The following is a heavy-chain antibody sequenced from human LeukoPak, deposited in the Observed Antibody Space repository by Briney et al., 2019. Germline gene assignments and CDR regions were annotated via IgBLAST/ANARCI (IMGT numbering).Heavy chain of an antibody. D-gene: IGHD4-17*01. Sequence: PGGSLRLSCAASGFTFDDYAMHWVRQAPGKGLEWVSGISWNSGSIGYADSVKGRFTISRDNAKNSLYLQMNSPRAEDTALYYCAKSPGYGDYEFDYWGQGTLVTVSS. CDR3: AKSPGYGDYEFDY. V-gene: IGHV3-9*01. CDR2: ISWNSGSI. J-gene: IGHJ4*02. CDR1: GFTFDDYA.